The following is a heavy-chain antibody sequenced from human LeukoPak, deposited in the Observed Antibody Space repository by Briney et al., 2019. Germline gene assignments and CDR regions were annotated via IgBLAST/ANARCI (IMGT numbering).Heavy chain of an antibody. Sequence: SVRVSCKASGGTFSSYAISWVRQAPGQGLEWMGGIIPIFGTANYAQKFQGRVTFTADESTSTAYMELSSLRSEDTAVYYCARIGMATTRGYYWGQGTLVTVSS. CDR2: IIPIFGTA. V-gene: IGHV1-69*13. CDR1: GGTFSSYA. CDR3: ARIGMATTRGYY. D-gene: IGHD5-24*01. J-gene: IGHJ4*02.